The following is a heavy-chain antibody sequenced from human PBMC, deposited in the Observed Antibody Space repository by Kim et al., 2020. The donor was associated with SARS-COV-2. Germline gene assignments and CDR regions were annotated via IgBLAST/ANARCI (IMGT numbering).Heavy chain of an antibody. D-gene: IGHD6-13*01. V-gene: IGHV4-34*01. CDR2: INHSGST. Sequence: SETLSITCAVYGGSFSGYYWSWIRQPPGKGLEWIGEINHSGSTNYNPSLKSRVTISVDTSKNQFSLKLSSVTAADTAVYYCARGVASSSWYYYYYYGMDVWGQGTTVTVSS. CDR1: GGSFSGYY. J-gene: IGHJ6*02. CDR3: ARGVASSSWYYYYYYGMDV.